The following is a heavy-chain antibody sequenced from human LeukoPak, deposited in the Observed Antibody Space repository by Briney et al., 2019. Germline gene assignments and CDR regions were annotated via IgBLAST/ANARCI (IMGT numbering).Heavy chain of an antibody. CDR3: ARSSGWWSLDY. CDR1: GFTFSTAS. J-gene: IGHJ4*02. V-gene: IGHV3-23*01. Sequence: GGSLRLSCAASGFTFSTASLHWVRQAPGRGLEWVSAFDTGFGTYYPDSLKDRFSISRDNSKNTLFLQMNSLRAEDTAVYYCARSSGWWSLDYWGQGTLVTVSS. D-gene: IGHD6-19*01. CDR2: FDTGFGT.